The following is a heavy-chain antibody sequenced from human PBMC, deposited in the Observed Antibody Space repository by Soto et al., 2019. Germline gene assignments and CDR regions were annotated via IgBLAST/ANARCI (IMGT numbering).Heavy chain of an antibody. CDR3: TTRGYCTNGVCSPGY. Sequence: EVQLVESGGGLVKPGGSLRLSCAASGFTFSNAWMSWVRQAPGKGLEWVGRIKSKTDGGTTDYAAPVKGRFTISRDDAKNTLYLQMNSLKTEDTALYYCTTRGYCTNGVCSPGYWGQGTLVTVSS. J-gene: IGHJ4*02. V-gene: IGHV3-15*01. D-gene: IGHD2-8*01. CDR2: IKSKTDGGTT. CDR1: GFTFSNAW.